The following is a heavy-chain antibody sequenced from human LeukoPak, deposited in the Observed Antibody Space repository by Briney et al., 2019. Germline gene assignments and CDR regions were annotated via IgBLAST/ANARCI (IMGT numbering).Heavy chain of an antibody. J-gene: IGHJ4*02. V-gene: IGHV3-30*02. CDR2: IRYDGSNK. CDR3: AKERGSIVVVPAAIFDY. CDR1: GFTFSSYA. Sequence: GGSLRLSCAASGFTFSSYAMNWVRQAPGKGLEWVAFIRYDGSNKYYADSVKGRFTISRDNSKNTLYLQMNSLRAEDTAVYYCAKERGSIVVVPAAIFDYWGQGTLVTVSS. D-gene: IGHD2-2*02.